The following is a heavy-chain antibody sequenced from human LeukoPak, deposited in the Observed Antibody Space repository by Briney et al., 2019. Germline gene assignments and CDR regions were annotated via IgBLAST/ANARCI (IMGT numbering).Heavy chain of an antibody. CDR1: GFSFSIYD. J-gene: IGHJ6*03. D-gene: IGHD4-17*01. V-gene: IGHV3-13*04. Sequence: GGSLRLSCAASGFSFSIYDMRWVRQATGKGPEWVSGIGTAGDTYYSDSVKGRLTISRENALNYLYLQMNSLRAGDTAVYYCVRANGDPRGYYMDVWGKGATVIISS. CDR2: IGTAGDT. CDR3: VRANGDPRGYYMDV.